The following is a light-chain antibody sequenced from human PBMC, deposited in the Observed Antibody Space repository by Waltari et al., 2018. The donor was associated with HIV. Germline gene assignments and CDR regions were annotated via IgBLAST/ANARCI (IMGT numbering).Light chain of an antibody. CDR1: NSKPGSNT. Sequence: QSVLTQPPSASGTPGQRVTIHCSGSNSKPGSNTVKWYQQLPGTAPKVLIYSNSQRPSGVPDRFSGSKSGTSASLAIRGPQSEDEAEYDCATWDDSLNGYVFGAGTKVTVL. CDR2: SNS. J-gene: IGLJ1*01. V-gene: IGLV1-44*01. CDR3: ATWDDSLNGYV.